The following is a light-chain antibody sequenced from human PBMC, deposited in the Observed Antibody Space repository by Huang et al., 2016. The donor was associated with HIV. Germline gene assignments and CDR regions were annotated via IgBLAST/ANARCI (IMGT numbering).Light chain of an antibody. CDR1: QGVLYILMKKNY. J-gene: IGKJ1*01. CDR2: WAT. CDR3: LQYYSVPQT. Sequence: DIVMTQSPDSLAVSPGERATINCKSSQGVLYILMKKNYLALFQQKPGRPPKLLIYWATTRESGGPDRFSGSGSGTDFTLTINNLQAEDVAVYFCLQYYSVPQTFGHGTKVEI. V-gene: IGKV4-1*01.